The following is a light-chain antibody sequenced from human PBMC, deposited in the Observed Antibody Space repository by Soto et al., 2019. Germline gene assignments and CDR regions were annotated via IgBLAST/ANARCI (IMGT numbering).Light chain of an antibody. V-gene: IGKV3-20*01. J-gene: IGKJ1*01. CDR2: GAS. CDR3: QQSGCSTWP. CDR1: QTVRNNY. Sequence: VLMPSPYNLALSPGASATLPYRASQTVRNNYLAWDPQTPGQAPRLLIDGASSRATGIPDRFSGSGSGTDFTLTISGLEPEDGAVYCCQQSGCSTWPSGEGTKVDI.